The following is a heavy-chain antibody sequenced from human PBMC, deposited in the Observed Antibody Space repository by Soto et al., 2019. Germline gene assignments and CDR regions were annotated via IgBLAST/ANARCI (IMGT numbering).Heavy chain of an antibody. D-gene: IGHD3-3*01. CDR1: GDSVSSNSAA. Sequence: KQSQTLSLTCAISGDSVSSNSAAWNWIRQSPSRGLEWLGRTYYRSKWYNDYAVSVKSRITINPDTSKNQFSLQLNSVTPEDTAVYYCARDLRDFAGRYYYGMDVWGQGTTVTVSS. V-gene: IGHV6-1*01. J-gene: IGHJ6*02. CDR3: ARDLRDFAGRYYYGMDV. CDR2: TYYRSKWYN.